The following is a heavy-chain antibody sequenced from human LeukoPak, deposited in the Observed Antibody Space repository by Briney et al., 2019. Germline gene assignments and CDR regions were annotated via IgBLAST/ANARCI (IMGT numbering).Heavy chain of an antibody. CDR3: ARHGRGASSGCDIDY. D-gene: IGHD6-19*01. V-gene: IGHV5-51*01. CDR2: IYPGDSET. Sequence: GESLKISCKGSGYSFTSYWIGWVRQLPGKGLEWMGIIYPGDSETRYRPSFQGQVTISADKSISTAYLQWSSLKASDTAMYYCARHGRGASSGCDIDYWGQGTLVTVSS. J-gene: IGHJ4*02. CDR1: GYSFTSYW.